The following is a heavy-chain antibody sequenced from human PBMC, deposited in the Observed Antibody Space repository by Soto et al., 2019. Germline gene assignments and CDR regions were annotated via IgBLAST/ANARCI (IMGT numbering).Heavy chain of an antibody. CDR1: GFTFGDYA. CDR3: TREGIAAAGPEDYYYYYMDV. CDR2: IRSKAYGGTT. Sequence: GGSLRLSCTASGFTFGDYAMSWFRQAPGKGLEWVGFIRSKAYGGTTEYAASVKGRFTISRDDSKSIAYLQMNSLKTEDTAVYYCTREGIAAAGPEDYYYYYMDVWGKGTTVTVSS. J-gene: IGHJ6*03. D-gene: IGHD6-13*01. V-gene: IGHV3-49*03.